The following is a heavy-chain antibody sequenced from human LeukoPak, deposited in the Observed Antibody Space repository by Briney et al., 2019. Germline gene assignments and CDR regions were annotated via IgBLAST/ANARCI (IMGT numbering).Heavy chain of an antibody. V-gene: IGHV1-18*01. Sequence: ASVKVSCKASGYTFSNYGITWVRQAPGQGLEWMGWISAYNGNTNYAQKLQGRVTMTTDTSTSTAYMELRSLRSDDTAVYYCARDSSSWYHAEYFQHWGQGTLVTVSS. J-gene: IGHJ1*01. CDR3: ARDSSSWYHAEYFQH. CDR2: ISAYNGNT. D-gene: IGHD6-13*01. CDR1: GYTFSNYG.